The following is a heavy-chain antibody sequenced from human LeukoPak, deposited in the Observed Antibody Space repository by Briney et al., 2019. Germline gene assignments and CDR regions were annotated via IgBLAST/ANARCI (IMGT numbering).Heavy chain of an antibody. Sequence: GSLRLSCAASGFTFSSYWMSWVRQAPGKGLEWVANINQDGSQTYYEDSVKGRFTISRDNAKNSMYLQMNSLRAEDTAVYFCATDGRSGRHDFDYWGQGTLVTVSS. CDR1: GFTFSSYW. J-gene: IGHJ4*02. V-gene: IGHV3-7*01. CDR3: ATDGRSGRHDFDY. D-gene: IGHD3-10*01. CDR2: INQDGSQT.